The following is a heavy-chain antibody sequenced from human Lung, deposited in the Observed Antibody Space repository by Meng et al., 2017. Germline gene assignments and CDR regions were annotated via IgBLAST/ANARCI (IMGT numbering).Heavy chain of an antibody. CDR3: AKEEVPNDY. CDR2: ISISGDIT. J-gene: IGHJ4*02. V-gene: IGHV3-23*01. Sequence: VQFLESGGGLVQSGGSLRRSCAVSGFTFTNYAMSWVRQAPGKGLEWVSGISISGDITYYADSVKGRFTISRDNSKNTVYLQMNSLRAEDTAVYYCAKEEVPNDYWGQGTLVTVSS. CDR1: GFTFTNYA. D-gene: IGHD3-10*01.